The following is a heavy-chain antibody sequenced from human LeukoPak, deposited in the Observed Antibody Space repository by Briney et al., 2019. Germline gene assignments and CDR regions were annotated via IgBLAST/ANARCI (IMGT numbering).Heavy chain of an antibody. CDR2: IYYSGST. J-gene: IGHJ4*02. CDR1: GGSISSNSYY. D-gene: IGHD1-26*01. Sequence: SETLSLTCTVSGGSISSNSYYWGWIRQPPGKGLEWIGSIYYSGSTYYNPSLKSRVTISVDTSKNQFSLKLSSVTAADTAVYFCARGSYRIDYWGQGTLVTVSS. V-gene: IGHV4-39*02. CDR3: ARGSYRIDY.